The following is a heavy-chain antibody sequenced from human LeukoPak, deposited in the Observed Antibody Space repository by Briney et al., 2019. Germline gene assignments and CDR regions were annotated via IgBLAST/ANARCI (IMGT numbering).Heavy chain of an antibody. Sequence: GGSLRLSCAASGFTFDDYGMSWVRQAPGKGLEWVSGINWNGGSTGYADSVKGRFTISRDNAKNSLYLQMSSLRAEDTALYYCARTGIPAAHGYYYYYYMDVWGKGTTVTVSS. CDR1: GFTFDDYG. CDR3: ARTGIPAAHGYYYYYYMDV. V-gene: IGHV3-20*04. J-gene: IGHJ6*03. D-gene: IGHD2-2*01. CDR2: INWNGGST.